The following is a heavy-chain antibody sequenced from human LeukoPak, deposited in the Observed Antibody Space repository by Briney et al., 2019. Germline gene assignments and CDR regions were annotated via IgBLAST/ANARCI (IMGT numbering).Heavy chain of an antibody. CDR1: GGSISSHY. CDR3: ARCYDFWSGYPEYYYYYMDV. Sequence: SETLSPTCTVPGGSISSHYWSWIRQPPGKGLEWIGYIYYSGSTNYNPSLKSRVTISVDTSKTQFSLKLSSVTAADTAVYYCARCYDFWSGYPEYYYYYMDVWGKGTTVTVSS. CDR2: IYYSGST. V-gene: IGHV4-59*11. D-gene: IGHD3-3*01. J-gene: IGHJ6*03.